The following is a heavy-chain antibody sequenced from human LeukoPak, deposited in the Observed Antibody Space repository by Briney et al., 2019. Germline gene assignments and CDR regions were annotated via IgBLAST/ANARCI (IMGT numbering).Heavy chain of an antibody. V-gene: IGHV1-69*05. CDR2: IIPIFGTA. CDR3: ARDSSGWSDAFDI. J-gene: IGHJ3*02. Sequence: ASVKVSCKASGGTFISYAISWVRQAPGKGLEWMGRIIPIFGTAAYAQKFQGRVTITTDESTSTAYMELSSLRSEDTAVYYCARDSSGWSDAFDIWGQGTMVTVSS. CDR1: GGTFISYA. D-gene: IGHD6-19*01.